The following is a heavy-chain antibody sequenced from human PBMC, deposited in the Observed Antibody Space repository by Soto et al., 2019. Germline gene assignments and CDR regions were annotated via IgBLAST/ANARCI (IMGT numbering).Heavy chain of an antibody. CDR3: ARDQARGVLRQYYCGMVV. D-gene: IGHD3-16*01. J-gene: IGHJ6*04. Sequence: EMQLVESGGGLVRPGGSLRLSCAASRFTVSNYWMSSVRQAPGKWLSWVANIKQDGSEKYSVDSVKGRFTISRDHAKNSRYLNMDSLRADDTAVYYCARDQARGVLRQYYCGMVVWGKGTTVTVSS. CDR2: IKQDGSEK. CDR1: RFTVSNYW. V-gene: IGHV3-7*03.